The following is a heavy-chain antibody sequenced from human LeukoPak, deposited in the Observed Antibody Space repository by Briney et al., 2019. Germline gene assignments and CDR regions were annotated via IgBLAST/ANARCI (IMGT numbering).Heavy chain of an antibody. J-gene: IGHJ6*03. V-gene: IGHV3-48*04. Sequence: GGSLRLSCAGSGFTFSSYWMSWVRQAPGKGLEWLSYITSSGSITHYADSVEGRFTISRDNAKNSLYLQMNSLRAEDTAVYYCARDGTPIHSDGWVYMDVWGKGTTVTVSS. D-gene: IGHD6-25*01. CDR3: ARDGTPIHSDGWVYMDV. CDR1: GFTFSSYW. CDR2: ITSSGSIT.